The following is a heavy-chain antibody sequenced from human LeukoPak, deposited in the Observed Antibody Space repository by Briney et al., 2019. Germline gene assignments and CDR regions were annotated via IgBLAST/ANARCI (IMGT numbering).Heavy chain of an antibody. CDR2: INPSGGST. Sequence: GASVKVSCKASGYTFTSYYMHWVRQAPGQGLEWMGIINPSGGSTSYAQKFQGRVTMTRDTCTSTVYMELSSLRSEDTAVYYCARERAGQTYYDFWSGYYPEFGFWGQGTLVTVSS. J-gene: IGHJ4*02. D-gene: IGHD3-3*01. V-gene: IGHV1-46*01. CDR3: ARERAGQTYYDFWSGYYPEFGF. CDR1: GYTFTSYY.